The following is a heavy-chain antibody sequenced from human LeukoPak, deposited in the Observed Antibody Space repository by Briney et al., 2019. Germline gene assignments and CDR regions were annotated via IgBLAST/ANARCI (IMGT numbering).Heavy chain of an antibody. CDR2: IYYSGST. Sequence: PSETLSLTCTVSGGSISSYYWSWIRQPPGKGLEWIGYIYYSGSTNYNPSLKSRVTISVDTSKNQFSLKLSSVTAADTAVYYCARVLAAAGTTYFDYWGQGTLVTVSS. D-gene: IGHD6-13*01. CDR1: GGSISSYY. V-gene: IGHV4-59*01. J-gene: IGHJ4*02. CDR3: ARVLAAAGTTYFDY.